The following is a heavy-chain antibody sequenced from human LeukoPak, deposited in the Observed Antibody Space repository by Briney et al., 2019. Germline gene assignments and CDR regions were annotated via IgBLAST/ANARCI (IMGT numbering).Heavy chain of an antibody. D-gene: IGHD1-14*01. CDR1: GFTFSSYS. CDR2: ISGSRSTI. CDR3: TKDLLPGGADV. J-gene: IGHJ6*02. V-gene: IGHV3-48*01. Sequence: GGSLRLSCAASGFTFSSYSMNWVRQAPGKGLEWVSYISGSRSTIYYADSAKGRFTISRDNAKNSLYLQMNSLRPEDTALYYCTKDLLPGGADVWGQGTTVTVSS.